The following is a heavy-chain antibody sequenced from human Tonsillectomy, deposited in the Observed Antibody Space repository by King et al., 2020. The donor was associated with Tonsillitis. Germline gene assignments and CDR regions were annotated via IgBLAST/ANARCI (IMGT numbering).Heavy chain of an antibody. CDR2: IKRKSDGGTT. CDR3: TAQAWNEPDYSDY. J-gene: IGHJ4*02. CDR1: GFTFTNAW. V-gene: IGHV3-15*01. Sequence: VQLVESGGGLVKPGGSLRLSCAASGFTFTNAWMSWIRQAPGKGLEWVGHIKRKSDGGTTDYAAPVKGRFTISRDDSKNTLYLQMNSLKTEDTAMYYCTAQAWNEPDYSDYWGQGILVTVSS. D-gene: IGHD1-1*01.